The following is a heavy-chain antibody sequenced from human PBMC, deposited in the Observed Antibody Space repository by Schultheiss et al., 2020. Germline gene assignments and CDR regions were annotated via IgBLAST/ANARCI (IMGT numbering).Heavy chain of an antibody. CDR2: ISGSGGST. D-gene: IGHD1-26*01. Sequence: GGSLRLSCSASGFTFSSYAMSWVRQAPGKGLEWVSAISGSGGSTYYADSVKGRFTISRDNSKNTLYLQMNSLRAEDTAVYYCARGRVGATLDYWGQGTLVTVSS. J-gene: IGHJ4*02. V-gene: IGHV3-23*01. CDR1: GFTFSSYA. CDR3: ARGRVGATLDY.